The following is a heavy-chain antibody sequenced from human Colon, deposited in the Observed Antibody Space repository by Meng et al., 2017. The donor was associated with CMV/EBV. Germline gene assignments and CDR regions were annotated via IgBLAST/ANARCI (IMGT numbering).Heavy chain of an antibody. J-gene: IGHJ4*02. CDR1: DDSVNSGAQY. CDR3: TRGMDGNNWTPDY. Sequence: SETLSLTCSFPDDSVNSGAQYWNWIRQAPGKGLEWIGYIFSIGGTFYNPSLKSRVTISLDTSRKQFSLKLTSVTAADTAVYYCTRGMDGNNWTPDYWGQGTLVTVSS. D-gene: IGHD1-1*01. CDR2: IFSIGGT. V-gene: IGHV4-61*08.